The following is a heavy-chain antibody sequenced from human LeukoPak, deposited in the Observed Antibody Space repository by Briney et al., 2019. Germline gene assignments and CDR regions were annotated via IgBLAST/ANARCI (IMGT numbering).Heavy chain of an antibody. D-gene: IGHD3-22*01. Sequence: PSETLSLTCAVSGYSISSGYYWGWIRQPPGKGLEWFGSIYHSGSTYYNPSLKSRVTISVDTSKNQFSLKLSSVTAADTAVYYCARPDYYDSSGYDYWGQGTLVTVSS. CDR1: GYSISSGYY. V-gene: IGHV4-38-2*01. CDR3: ARPDYYDSSGYDY. CDR2: IYHSGST. J-gene: IGHJ4*02.